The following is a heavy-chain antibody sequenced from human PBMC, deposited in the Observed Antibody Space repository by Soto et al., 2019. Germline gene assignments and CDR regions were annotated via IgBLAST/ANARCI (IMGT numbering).Heavy chain of an antibody. V-gene: IGHV4-34*02. CDR3: AREYSSSYYFDY. Sequence: QVQLQQWGAGLLKPSGTLTLTCAVYGGSFNSFYWSWIRQAPGKGLEWIGEINHSGRTNYNPSLKSGVTILVDPSKNQFSLNLTSVTAADTAVYYCAREYSSSYYFDYWGQGTLVTVSP. J-gene: IGHJ4*02. CDR1: GGSFNSFY. CDR2: INHSGRT. D-gene: IGHD6-6*01.